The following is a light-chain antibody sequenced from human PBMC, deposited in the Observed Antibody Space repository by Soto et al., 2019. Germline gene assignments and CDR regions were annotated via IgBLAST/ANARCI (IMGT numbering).Light chain of an antibody. V-gene: IGKV1-33*01. CDR3: QQYDDLSALT. J-gene: IGKJ4*01. Sequence: IQMTQSPSSLSASVGDRVTVTCQASQDISNSLNWYQHKPGEAPRLLIYDASNLEAGVPSRFSGSGSGTHFTFTISSLQPEDIATYYCQQYDDLSALTFGGGTKVE. CDR1: QDISNS. CDR2: DAS.